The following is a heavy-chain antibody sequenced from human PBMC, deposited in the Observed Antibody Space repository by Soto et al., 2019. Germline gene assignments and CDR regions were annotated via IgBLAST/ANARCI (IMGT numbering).Heavy chain of an antibody. CDR2: MTPNSGNT. CDR3: ARGLRGYDQFDY. J-gene: IGHJ4*02. CDR1: GYTFTSYD. V-gene: IGHV1-8*01. Sequence: SVKVSCKASGYTFTSYDINWVRQATGQGLEWMGWMTPNSGNTGYAQKFQGRVTMTRNTSISTAYMELSSLRSEDTAVYYCARGLRGYDQFDYWGQGTLVTVSS. D-gene: IGHD5-12*01.